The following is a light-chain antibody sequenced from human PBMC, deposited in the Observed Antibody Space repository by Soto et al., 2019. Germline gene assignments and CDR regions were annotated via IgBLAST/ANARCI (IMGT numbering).Light chain of an antibody. J-gene: IGKJ1*01. CDR1: QSFSSTY. V-gene: IGKV3-20*01. CDR2: GAS. CDR3: QQYSSSGT. Sequence: ENVLTHSLGALSLYPGERATLSSMASQSFSSTYLAWYQQKPGQAPRLLVYGASSRATGIPDRFSGCGSGTDFTLTISRLEPEDFAVYYCQQYSSSGTFGQGTKVDI.